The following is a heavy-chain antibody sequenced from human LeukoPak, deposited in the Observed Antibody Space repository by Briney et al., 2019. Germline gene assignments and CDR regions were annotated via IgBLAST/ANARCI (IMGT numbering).Heavy chain of an antibody. CDR3: AKGPPVLLWFGEDTDY. CDR1: GFTFSSYA. V-gene: IGHV3-23*01. J-gene: IGHJ4*02. CDR2: ISGSGGST. D-gene: IGHD3-10*01. Sequence: PGGSLRLSCAASGFTFSSYAMSWVRQAPGKGLEWVSAISGSGGSTYYADSVKGRFTISRDNSKNTLYLQMNSLRAEDTAVYYCAKGPPVLLWFGEDTDYWGQGTLVTVSS.